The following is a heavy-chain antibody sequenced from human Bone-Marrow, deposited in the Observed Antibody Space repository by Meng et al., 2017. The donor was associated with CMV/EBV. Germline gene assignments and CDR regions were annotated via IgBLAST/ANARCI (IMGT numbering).Heavy chain of an antibody. D-gene: IGHD5-24*01. CDR1: GFTFSNYF. CDR3: ARGWLQNNYFDY. Sequence: GESLKISCGASGFTFSNYFMHWVRLAPGKGLEWVGTISQGGTTKFYADSVKGRFTISRDNSKDTLSLQMDSLRAEDTAVYYCARGWLQNNYFDYWGQGTLVTVSS. CDR2: ISQGGTTK. J-gene: IGHJ4*02. V-gene: IGHV3-30-3*01.